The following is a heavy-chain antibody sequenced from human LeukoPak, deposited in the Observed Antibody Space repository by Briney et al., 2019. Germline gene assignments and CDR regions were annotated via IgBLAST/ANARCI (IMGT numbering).Heavy chain of an antibody. J-gene: IGHJ4*02. CDR1: GGSISSGGYY. CDR2: IYYSGST. Sequence: SETLSLTCTVSGGSISSGGYYWSWIRQHPGKGLEWIGYIYYSGSTYYNPSLKSRVTISVDTSKNQFSLKLSSVTAADTAVYYCARAPVPAAVVFDYWGQGTLVTVSS. D-gene: IGHD2-2*01. V-gene: IGHV4-31*03. CDR3: ARAPVPAAVVFDY.